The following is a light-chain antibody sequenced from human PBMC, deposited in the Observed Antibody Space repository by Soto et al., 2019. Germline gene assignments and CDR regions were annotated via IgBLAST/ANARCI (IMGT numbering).Light chain of an antibody. CDR1: QSISSW. J-gene: IGKJ4*01. CDR3: QQYGSSPGT. V-gene: IGKV1-5*03. CDR2: KAS. Sequence: DIQMTQSPSTLSASVGDRVIITCRASQSISSWLAWYQQKPGKAPKLLIYKASTLKSGVPSRFSGSGSGTEFTLTISRLEPEDFAVYYCQQYGSSPGTFGGGTKVDIK.